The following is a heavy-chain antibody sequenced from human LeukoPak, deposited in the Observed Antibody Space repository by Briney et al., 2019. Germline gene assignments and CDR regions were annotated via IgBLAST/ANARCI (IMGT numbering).Heavy chain of an antibody. Sequence: PGGSMRPSCAASGLTASSNYMGSVRQGPGKGMGWVSGTYTGVSTYNADCVEGRFTISRDNPKTTLHLRMNSLRAGGTARFFFATATWVGGLDYWGQGTLVTVSS. CDR1: GLTASSNY. V-gene: IGHV3-66*01. J-gene: IGHJ4*02. CDR3: ATATWVGGLDY. D-gene: IGHD1-26*01. CDR2: TYTGVST.